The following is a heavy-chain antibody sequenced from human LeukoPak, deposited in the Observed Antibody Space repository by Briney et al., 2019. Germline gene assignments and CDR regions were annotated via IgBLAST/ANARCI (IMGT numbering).Heavy chain of an antibody. Sequence: GGSLRLSCAASGFTFSNYAMSWVRQAPGKGLEWVSGTIGSGGSTDYADTVKGRFTISRDNSKNALYLRMNSLRAEDTAIYYCAKGMSSWYYDYWGQGTLVTVSS. CDR3: AKGMSSWYYDY. V-gene: IGHV3-23*01. D-gene: IGHD6-13*01. CDR1: GFTFSNYA. CDR2: TIGSGGST. J-gene: IGHJ4*02.